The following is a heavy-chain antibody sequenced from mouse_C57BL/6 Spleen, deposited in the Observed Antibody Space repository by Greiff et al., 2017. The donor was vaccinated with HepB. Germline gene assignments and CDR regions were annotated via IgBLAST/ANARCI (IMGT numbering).Heavy chain of an antibody. J-gene: IGHJ3*01. CDR1: GYTFTSYW. Sequence: QVQLQQPGAELVKPGASVKLSCKASGYTFTSYWMQWVKQRPGQGLEWIGEIDPSDSYTNYKQKFKGKATLTVDTSSSTAYMQLSSLTSEDSAVYYCASGPFAYWGQGTLVTVSA. CDR2: IDPSDSYT. V-gene: IGHV1-50*01. D-gene: IGHD3-1*01. CDR3: ASGPFAY.